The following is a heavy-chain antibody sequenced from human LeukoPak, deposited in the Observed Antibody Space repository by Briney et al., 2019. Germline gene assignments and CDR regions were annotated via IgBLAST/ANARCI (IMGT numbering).Heavy chain of an antibody. CDR3: ARSLSGYDPLSAF. D-gene: IGHD5-12*01. J-gene: IGHJ1*01. CDR2: MTATSNTF. Sequence: PGGSLSLSCEVSGFTFSSYSMTWVRQVPGKGLEWIAYMTATSNTFYYADSVKGRFTISRDNARNSLFLQMNSLTVEDTAVYYCARSLSGYDPLSAFCGQGTLVTVSS. V-gene: IGHV3-48*04. CDR1: GFTFSSYS.